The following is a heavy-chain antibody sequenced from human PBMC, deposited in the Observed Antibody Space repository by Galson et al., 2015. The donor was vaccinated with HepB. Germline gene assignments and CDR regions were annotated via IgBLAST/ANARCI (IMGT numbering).Heavy chain of an antibody. CDR1: GFTFTNFA. Sequence: SLRLSCAASGFTFTNFAMHWVPQAPGKGLGWVAIISYDANNKNYADSVKGRFTISRDISKNTLYLPMNSLRAVDTAVYYCARDPDATNGYYNSFVQWSQGTLSTVSS. CDR3: ARDPDATNGYYNSFVQ. V-gene: IGHV3-30-3*01. CDR2: ISYDANNK. D-gene: IGHD3-22*01. J-gene: IGHJ4*02.